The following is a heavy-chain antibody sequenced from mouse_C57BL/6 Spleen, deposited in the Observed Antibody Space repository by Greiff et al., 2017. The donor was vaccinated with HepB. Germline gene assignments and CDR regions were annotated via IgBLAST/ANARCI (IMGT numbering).Heavy chain of an antibody. CDR1: GYTFTSYW. Sequence: VQLQQSGAELVKPGASVKLSCKASGYTFTSYWMHWVKQRPGRGLEWIGRIDPDSGGTKYNEKLKSKATRTVDKPSSTAYMQLTSLTSEDSAVDYCARDYGSSIYWYCDVLGKGTTVTDAS. V-gene: IGHV1-72*01. CDR2: IDPDSGGT. CDR3: ARDYGSSIYWYCDV. D-gene: IGHD1-1*01. J-gene: IGHJ1*03.